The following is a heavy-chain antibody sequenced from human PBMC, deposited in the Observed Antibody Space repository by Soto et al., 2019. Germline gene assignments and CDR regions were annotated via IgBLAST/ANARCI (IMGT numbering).Heavy chain of an antibody. CDR2: ISSSSSTI. D-gene: IGHD2-2*01. Sequence: VQLVESGGGLVQPGGSLRLSCAASGFTFSSYSMNWVRQAPGKGLEWVSYISSSSSTIYYADSVKGRFTISRDNAKHGLYLQMNSQRELDTAVYYCARDRFVVVQDYYYCMDVWCQETTVTVSS. V-gene: IGHV3-48*02. CDR1: GFTFSSYS. J-gene: IGHJ6*02. CDR3: ARDRFVVVQDYYYCMDV.